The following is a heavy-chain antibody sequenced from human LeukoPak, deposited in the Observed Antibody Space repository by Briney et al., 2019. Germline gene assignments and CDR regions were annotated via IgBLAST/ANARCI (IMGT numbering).Heavy chain of an antibody. CDR3: ARDRATMVRGVSYYFDY. V-gene: IGHV3-7*05. CDR2: IKQDGSEK. D-gene: IGHD3-10*01. J-gene: IGHJ4*02. Sequence: GGSLRLSCAASGFPFSTHWMSWVPQAPGKGLEWVANIKQDGSEKYYVDSVKGRFTISRDNAKNSLYLQMNSLRAEDTDVYYCARDRATMVRGVSYYFDYWGQGTLVTVSS. CDR1: GFPFSTHW.